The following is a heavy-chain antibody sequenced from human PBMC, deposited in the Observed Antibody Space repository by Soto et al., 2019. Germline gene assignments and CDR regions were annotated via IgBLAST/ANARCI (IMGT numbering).Heavy chain of an antibody. V-gene: IGHV1-69*02. CDR1: GGTFSSYT. J-gene: IGHJ5*02. D-gene: IGHD3-10*01. CDR2: IIPILGIA. Sequence: QVQLVQSGAEVKKPGSSVKVSCKASGGTFSSYTISWVRQAPGQGLEWMGRIIPILGIANYAQKFQGRVTSTADKSKSTAYMELSSLRSEDTAVYYCARLPVYGSGSYPWGQGTLVTVSS. CDR3: ARLPVYGSGSYP.